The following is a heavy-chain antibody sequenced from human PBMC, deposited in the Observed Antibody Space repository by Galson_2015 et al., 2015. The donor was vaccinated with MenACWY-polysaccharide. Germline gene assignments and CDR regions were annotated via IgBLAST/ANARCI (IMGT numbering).Heavy chain of an antibody. CDR2: INPNTGGT. Sequence: SVKVSCKASGYTFTGFYINWLRQAPGQGLEWMGGINPNTGGTDYAQKFHGRVTMTRGTSISTAYMHLSRLQSDDTAVYYCARELRGLRLEDYWGQGTLVTVSS. V-gene: IGHV1-2*02. CDR1: GYTFTGFY. CDR3: ARELRGLRLEDY. D-gene: IGHD2-15*01. J-gene: IGHJ4*02.